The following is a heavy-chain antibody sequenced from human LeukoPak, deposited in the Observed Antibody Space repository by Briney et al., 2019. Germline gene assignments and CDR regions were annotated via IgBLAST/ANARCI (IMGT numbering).Heavy chain of an antibody. CDR1: GGSISSYY. D-gene: IGHD3-22*01. Sequence: PSETLSLTCTVSGGSISSYYWSWIRQPAGKGLEWIGRIYTSGSTNYNPSLKSRVTMSEDTSKNQFSLKLSSVTAADTAVYYCARDVYYYDSSGYYSNWFDPWGQGTLVTVSS. CDR2: IYTSGST. V-gene: IGHV4-4*07. J-gene: IGHJ5*02. CDR3: ARDVYYYDSSGYYSNWFDP.